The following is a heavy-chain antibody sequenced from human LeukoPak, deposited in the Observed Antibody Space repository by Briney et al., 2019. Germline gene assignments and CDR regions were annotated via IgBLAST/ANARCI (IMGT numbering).Heavy chain of an antibody. J-gene: IGHJ4*02. CDR3: AREGGDYVWGSYRQSFDY. CDR1: GFTFSSYS. Sequence: PGGSLRLSCAASGFTFSSYSMNWVRQAPGKGLEWVSYISSSSSTIYYADSVKGRFTISRDNAKNSLYLQMNSLRAEDTAVYYCAREGGDYVWGSYRQSFDYWGQGTLVTVSS. CDR2: ISSSSSTI. D-gene: IGHD3-16*02. V-gene: IGHV3-48*01.